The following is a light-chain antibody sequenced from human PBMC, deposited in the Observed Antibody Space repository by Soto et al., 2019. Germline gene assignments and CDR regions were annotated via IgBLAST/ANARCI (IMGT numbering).Light chain of an antibody. CDR1: QSLTNY. Sequence: EIVLTQSPGTLSLSPGEGATLSCRASQSLTNYLAWYQHKPGQAPRLLIYGACSRATGIPDRFSGSGSGTDFTLTISRLEPEDFAVYYCQQYGSTPRTFGQGTKVEMK. CDR3: QQYGSTPRT. V-gene: IGKV3-20*01. CDR2: GAC. J-gene: IGKJ1*01.